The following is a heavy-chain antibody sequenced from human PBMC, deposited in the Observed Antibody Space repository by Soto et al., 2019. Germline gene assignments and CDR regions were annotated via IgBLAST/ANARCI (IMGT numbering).Heavy chain of an antibody. Sequence: SLRRSCAASGFTFSSCAMGWVRQAPGKGLEWVSDIIDSGASTYYADSVKGRFTISRDNSKSTLYLQMNSLRAEDTALYYCAKGRSYYYYYGVDVWGQGTTVTVSS. CDR3: AKGRSYYYYYGVDV. J-gene: IGHJ6*02. V-gene: IGHV3-23*01. CDR2: IIDSGAST. CDR1: GFTFSSCA.